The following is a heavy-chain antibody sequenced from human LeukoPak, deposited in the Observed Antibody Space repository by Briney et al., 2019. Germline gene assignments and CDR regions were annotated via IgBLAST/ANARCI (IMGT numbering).Heavy chain of an antibody. CDR1: GFTFSSYA. V-gene: IGHV3-23*01. CDR2: ISGSGGIT. Sequence: GGSRRLACAAAGFTFSSYAMSWVRQAPGKGLEWVSGISGSGGITYYADSVKGRFTISRDNSKNTLYLQMNSLRVEDTAVYYCAKKGPAFVVWGQGTLVTVSS. CDR3: AKKGPAFVV. D-gene: IGHD2-15*01. J-gene: IGHJ4*02.